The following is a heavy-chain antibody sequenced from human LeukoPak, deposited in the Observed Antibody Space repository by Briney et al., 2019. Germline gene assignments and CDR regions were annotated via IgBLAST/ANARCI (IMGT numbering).Heavy chain of an antibody. CDR2: ISGSGGST. CDR3: AKGFYGDYVLDYYYYMDV. J-gene: IGHJ6*03. Sequence: GGSLRLSCAASGFTFSGYAMSWVRQAPGKGLEWVSAISGSGGSTYYADSVKGRFTISRDNSKNTLYLQMNSLRVEDTAVYYCAKGFYGDYVLDYYYYMDVWGKGTTVTVSS. D-gene: IGHD4-17*01. V-gene: IGHV3-23*01. CDR1: GFTFSGYA.